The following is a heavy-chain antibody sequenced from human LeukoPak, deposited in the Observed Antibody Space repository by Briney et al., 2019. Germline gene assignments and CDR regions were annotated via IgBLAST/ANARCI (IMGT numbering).Heavy chain of an antibody. CDR3: ARRQGEKYYLNYLDY. Sequence: KASETLSLTCTVTGGSFSTYYWSWIRQPPGKGLEWIGHFYYSGSTNYNPSLKSRVTISVDTSRNQFSLKWTAVSATATAGYYCARRQGEKYYLNYLDYWGRGALVTVSS. V-gene: IGHV4-59*01. D-gene: IGHD2/OR15-2a*01. J-gene: IGHJ4*02. CDR1: GGSFSTYY. CDR2: FYYSGST.